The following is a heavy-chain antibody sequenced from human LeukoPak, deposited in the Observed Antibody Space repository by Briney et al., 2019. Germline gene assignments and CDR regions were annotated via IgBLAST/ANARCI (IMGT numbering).Heavy chain of an antibody. D-gene: IGHD5-18*01. CDR3: AKDAPLDTAMVLYYGMDV. V-gene: IGHV3-30*18. J-gene: IGHJ6*02. CDR1: GFTFSSYA. CDR2: ISYDGSNK. Sequence: GGSLRLSCTASGFTFSSYAMNWVRQAPGKGLEWVAVISYDGSNKYYADSVKGRFTISRDNSKNTLYLQMNSLRAEDTAVYYCAKDAPLDTAMVLYYGMDVWGQGTTVTVSS.